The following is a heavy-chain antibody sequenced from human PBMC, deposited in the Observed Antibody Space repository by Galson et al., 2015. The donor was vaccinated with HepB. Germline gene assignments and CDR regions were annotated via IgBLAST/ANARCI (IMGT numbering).Heavy chain of an antibody. J-gene: IGHJ4*02. CDR1: GFTFSSYG. Sequence: SLRLSCAASGFTFSSYGMHWVRQAPGKGLEWVAVISYDGSNKYYAGSVKGRFTISRDNSKNTLYLQMNSLRAEDTAVYYCAKDQYYGDPYWGQGTLVTVSS. D-gene: IGHD4-17*01. V-gene: IGHV3-30*18. CDR3: AKDQYYGDPY. CDR2: ISYDGSNK.